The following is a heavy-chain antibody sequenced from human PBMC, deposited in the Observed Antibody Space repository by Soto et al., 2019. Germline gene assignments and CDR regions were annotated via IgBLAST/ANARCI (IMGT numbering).Heavy chain of an antibody. CDR3: ARDHDYYDSSGYYPDY. V-gene: IGHV1-3*01. J-gene: IGHJ4*02. D-gene: IGHD3-22*01. CDR2: LNAGNGNT. Sequence: QRLEWIGWLNAGNGNTKYSPKYQGRVTITRDTSASTAYMELSSLTSADTAVYYCARDHDYYDSSGYYPDYSGQGTLLTVSS.